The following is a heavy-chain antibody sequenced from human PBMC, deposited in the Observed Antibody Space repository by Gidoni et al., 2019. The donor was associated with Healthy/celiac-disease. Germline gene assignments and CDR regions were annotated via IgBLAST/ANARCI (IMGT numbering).Heavy chain of an antibody. J-gene: IGHJ4*02. D-gene: IGHD1-26*01. Sequence: QVQLVQSGAEVKKPGSSVKVSCKASGGTFSSYAISWVRQAPGQGLEWMGRIITILGIANYAQKFQGRVTITADKSTSTAYMELSSLRSEDTAVYYCAREAQWELRGYWGQGTLVTVSS. CDR3: AREAQWELRGY. V-gene: IGHV1-69*04. CDR1: GGTFSSYA. CDR2: IITILGIA.